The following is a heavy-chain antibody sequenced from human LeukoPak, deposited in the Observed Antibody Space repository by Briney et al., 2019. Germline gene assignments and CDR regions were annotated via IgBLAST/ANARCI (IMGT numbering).Heavy chain of an antibody. Sequence: GGSLRLSCAASGFTFSSYGMQWVRQAPGKGLEWVAVIWYDGSNKYYADSVKGRFTISRDNSKNTLYLQMNSLRAEDTAVYYCARGSTYYDSSGQVPFDYWGQGTLVTVSS. J-gene: IGHJ4*02. V-gene: IGHV3-33*01. CDR2: IWYDGSNK. D-gene: IGHD3-22*01. CDR1: GFTFSSYG. CDR3: ARGSTYYDSSGQVPFDY.